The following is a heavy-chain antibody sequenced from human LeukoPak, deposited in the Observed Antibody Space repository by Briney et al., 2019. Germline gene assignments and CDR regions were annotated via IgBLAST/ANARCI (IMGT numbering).Heavy chain of an antibody. V-gene: IGHV3-30*18. CDR1: KFTFSRYG. CDR2: ISYDESEK. CDR3: AKDQNYHDTSVRLDS. Sequence: GGSLRLYCAASKFTFSRYGMHWDRQAPGEGLEWVAVISYDESEKYYADSVKGRFAVSRDNSKNTLHLQMNSLRADDTAVYYCAKDQNYHDTSVRLDSWGQGTLVIVSS. D-gene: IGHD3-22*01. J-gene: IGHJ4*02.